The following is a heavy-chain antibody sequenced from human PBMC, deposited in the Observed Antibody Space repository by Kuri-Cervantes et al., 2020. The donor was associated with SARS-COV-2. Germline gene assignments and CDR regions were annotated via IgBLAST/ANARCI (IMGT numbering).Heavy chain of an antibody. CDR1: GYTFTSYA. J-gene: IGHJ3*02. V-gene: IGHV1-3*01. CDR2: INAGNGNT. D-gene: IGHD1-26*01. CDR3: ARGAVLRAFDI. Sequence: ASVKVSCKASGYTFTSYAMHWVRQAPGQRLEWMGWINAGNGNTKYSQKFQGRVTITRDTSASTAYMELSRLRSDDTAVYYCARGAVLRAFDIWGQGTMVTVSS.